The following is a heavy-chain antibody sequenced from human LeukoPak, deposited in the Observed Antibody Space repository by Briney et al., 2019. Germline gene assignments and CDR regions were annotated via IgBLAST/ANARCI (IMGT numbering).Heavy chain of an antibody. CDR2: ISSSSSYI. CDR1: GFTFDDYG. V-gene: IGHV3-21*01. Sequence: GGSLRLSFAASGFTFDDYGMSWVRQAPGKGLEWVSSISSSSSYIYYADSVKGRFTISRDNAKNSLYLQMNSLRAEDTAVYYCARDTVAPYYYYYGMDVWGQGTTVTVSS. D-gene: IGHD4-23*01. J-gene: IGHJ6*02. CDR3: ARDTVAPYYYYYGMDV.